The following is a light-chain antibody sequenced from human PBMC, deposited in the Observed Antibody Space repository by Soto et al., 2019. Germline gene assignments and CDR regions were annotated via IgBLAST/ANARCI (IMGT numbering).Light chain of an antibody. CDR2: GHI. CDR3: QSYDSSLSGYV. CDR1: SSNIGAGYD. V-gene: IGLV1-40*01. J-gene: IGLJ1*01. Sequence: QAVVTQPPSVSGAPGQRVTISCTGSSSNIGAGYDVHWYQQLPGTAPKLLIYGHINRPSGVPDRFSGSKSGPSSSLAITGLQAEDEAHYYCQSYDSSLSGYVFGTGTKVTVL.